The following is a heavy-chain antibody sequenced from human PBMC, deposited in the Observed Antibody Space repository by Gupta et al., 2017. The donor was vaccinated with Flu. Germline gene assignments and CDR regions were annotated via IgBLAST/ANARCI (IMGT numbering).Heavy chain of an antibody. CDR3: ARFFRCLDY. D-gene: IGHD3-16*02. CDR2: IYSGGST. CDR1: GFTVSSNY. J-gene: IGHJ4*02. Sequence: SGFTVSSNYMSWVRQAPGKGLEWVSVIYSGGSTYDADSVKGRFTISRDNSKNTLYLQMNSLRAEDTAVYYCARFFRCLDYWGQGTLVTVSS. V-gene: IGHV3-53*01.